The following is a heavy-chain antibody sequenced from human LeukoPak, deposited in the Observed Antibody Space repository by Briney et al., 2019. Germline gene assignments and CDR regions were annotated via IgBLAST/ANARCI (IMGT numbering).Heavy chain of an antibody. CDR1: GFTVSRYW. Sequence: GGSLRLSCAASGFTVSRYWMHWVRQAPGKGLVWVSRIDSDVSSTIYADSVKGRFIISRDNAKNTLYLQMNSLRAEDTAVYYCTTVLSSNRYNLCDHWGQGTLVTVSS. CDR3: TTVLSSNRYNLCDH. CDR2: IDSDVSST. J-gene: IGHJ4*02. D-gene: IGHD6-13*01. V-gene: IGHV3-74*01.